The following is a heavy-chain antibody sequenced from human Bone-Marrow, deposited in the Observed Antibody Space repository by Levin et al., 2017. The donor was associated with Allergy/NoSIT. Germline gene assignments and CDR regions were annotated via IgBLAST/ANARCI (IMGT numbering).Heavy chain of an antibody. D-gene: IGHD6-13*01. Sequence: VASVKVSCKASGYTFTGYYMHWVRQAPGQGLEWMGWINPNSGGTNYAQKFQGWVTMTRDTSISTAYMELSRLRSDDTAVYYCARDGAAYSSSWFKTNYYYYGMDVWGQGTTVTVSS. V-gene: IGHV1-2*04. CDR3: ARDGAAYSSSWFKTNYYYYGMDV. J-gene: IGHJ6*02. CDR1: GYTFTGYY. CDR2: INPNSGGT.